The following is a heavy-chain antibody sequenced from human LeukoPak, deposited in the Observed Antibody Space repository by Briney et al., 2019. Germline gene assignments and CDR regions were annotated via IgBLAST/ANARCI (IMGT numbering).Heavy chain of an antibody. CDR1: GFTFGRYA. CDR3: ARDSYGSGSHNFDY. V-gene: IGHV3-7*01. CDR2: IKQDGSER. D-gene: IGHD3-10*01. J-gene: IGHJ4*02. Sequence: GGSLRLSCTASGFTFGRYAMHWLRQAPGKGLEWVANIKQDGSERYYVDSVKGRFTISRDNAKNSLYLQMNSLRAEDTAVYYCARDSYGSGSHNFDYWGQGTLVTVSS.